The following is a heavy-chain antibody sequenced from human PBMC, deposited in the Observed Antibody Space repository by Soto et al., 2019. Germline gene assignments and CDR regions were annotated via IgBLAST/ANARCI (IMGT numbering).Heavy chain of an antibody. CDR2: VEYGGST. D-gene: IGHD4-17*01. CDR1: GGSIISSNFY. Sequence: QLQESGPGLVKPSETLSLTCTVSGGSIISSNFYWGWIRQPPGKGLEWIGSVEYGGSTYDNPSHKGRVTLSTDTSKNQFTLNLTSVTAADTAIYYCARHVRGAVTMNWFDPWGHGTLVTVSS. CDR3: ARHVRGAVTMNWFDP. J-gene: IGHJ5*02. V-gene: IGHV4-39*01.